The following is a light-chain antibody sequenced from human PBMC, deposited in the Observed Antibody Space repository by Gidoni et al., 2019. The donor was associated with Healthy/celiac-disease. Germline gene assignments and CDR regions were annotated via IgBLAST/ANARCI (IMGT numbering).Light chain of an antibody. CDR1: SPNIGNNA. J-gene: IGLJ2*01. Sequence: QSVLTPPPSVSEAPRQRVTISCSGSSPNIGNNAVNWYQQLPGKAPKLLIYYDDLLPSGVSERFSGSKSGTSASLAISGLQSEDEADYYCAAWDDSLNGVVFGGGTKLTV. V-gene: IGLV1-36*01. CDR3: AAWDDSLNGVV. CDR2: YDD.